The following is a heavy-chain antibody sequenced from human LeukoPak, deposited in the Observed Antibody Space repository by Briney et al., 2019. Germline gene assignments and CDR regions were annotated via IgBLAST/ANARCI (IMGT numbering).Heavy chain of an antibody. CDR2: ISSSGSTI. V-gene: IGHV3-48*04. CDR1: GFTFSSYS. Sequence: GGSLRLSCAASGFTFSSYSMNWVRQAPGKGLEWVSYISSSGSTIYYADSVKGRFTISRDNAKNSLYLQMNSLRAEDTAVYYCARPNMVRGVIVDYWGQGTLVTVSS. D-gene: IGHD3-10*01. J-gene: IGHJ4*02. CDR3: ARPNMVRGVIVDY.